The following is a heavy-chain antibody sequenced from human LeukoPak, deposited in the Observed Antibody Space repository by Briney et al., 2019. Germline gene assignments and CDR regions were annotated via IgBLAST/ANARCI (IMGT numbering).Heavy chain of an antibody. Sequence: PSETLSLTCTVSGGSISSYYWSWIRQPAGKGLEWIGRIYTSGSTNYNPPLKSRVTMSVDTSKNQFSLKLSSVTAADTAVYYCARDIELIGYSRSWSILDYWGQGTLVTVSS. V-gene: IGHV4-4*07. D-gene: IGHD6-13*01. CDR1: GGSISSYY. J-gene: IGHJ4*02. CDR3: ARDIELIGYSRSWSILDY. CDR2: IYTSGST.